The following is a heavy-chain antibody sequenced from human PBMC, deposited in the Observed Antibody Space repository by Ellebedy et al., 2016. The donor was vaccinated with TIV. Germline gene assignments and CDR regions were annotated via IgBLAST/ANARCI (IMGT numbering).Heavy chain of an antibody. Sequence: PGGSLRLSCAASGFTFSSYGMHWVRQAPGKGLEWVAVISYDGSNKYYADSVKGRFTVSRDNSKNTLYLQMNSLRAEDTAVYYCATNWNYNYWGQGTLVTVSS. J-gene: IGHJ4*02. V-gene: IGHV3-30*03. D-gene: IGHD1-7*01. CDR2: ISYDGSNK. CDR1: GFTFSSYG. CDR3: ATNWNYNY.